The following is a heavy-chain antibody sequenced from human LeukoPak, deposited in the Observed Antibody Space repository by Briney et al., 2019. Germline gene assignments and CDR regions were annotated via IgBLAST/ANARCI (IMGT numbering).Heavy chain of an antibody. V-gene: IGHV6-1*01. Sequence: SQTLSLTCALSGDIVSSNSAAWNWIRQSPSRGLEWLGRTYYRSKWYNDYAVSVKSRITINPDTSKNQFSLQLNSVTPEDTAVYYCARDPLSRVRGRTYYYYYMDVWGKGTTVTVSS. D-gene: IGHD3-10*01. CDR1: GDIVSSNSAA. CDR2: TYYRSKWYN. J-gene: IGHJ6*03. CDR3: ARDPLSRVRGRTYYYYYMDV.